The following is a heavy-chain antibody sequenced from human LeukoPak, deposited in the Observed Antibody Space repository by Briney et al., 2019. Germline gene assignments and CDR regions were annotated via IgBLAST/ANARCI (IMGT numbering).Heavy chain of an antibody. V-gene: IGHV3-23*01. Sequence: GGSLRLSCAVSGLTLSNYAMSWVRQAPRKGLEWVAGMSGSGGGTHYADSVKGRFTISRDNPKNTLYLQMNNLRAGDTAVYFCAKRGVVIRVILVGFHKEAYYFDSWGQGALVTVSS. D-gene: IGHD3-22*01. CDR3: AKRGVVIRVILVGFHKEAYYFDS. CDR2: MSGSGGGT. CDR1: GLTLSNYA. J-gene: IGHJ4*02.